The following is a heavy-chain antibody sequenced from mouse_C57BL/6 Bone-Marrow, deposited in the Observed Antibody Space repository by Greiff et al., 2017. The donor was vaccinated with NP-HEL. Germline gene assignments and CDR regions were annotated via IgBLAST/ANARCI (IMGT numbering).Heavy chain of an antibody. CDR2: INPSSGYT. V-gene: IGHV1-7*01. Sequence: QVQLQQSGAELAKPGASVKLSCKASGYTFTSYWMHWVKQRPGQGLEWIGYINPSSGYTKYNQKFKGKATLTADKSSSTAYMQLSSLTYEDSAVYYCARENYPGYFDYWGQGTTLTVSS. CDR1: GYTFTSYW. D-gene: IGHD1-1*01. CDR3: ARENYPGYFDY. J-gene: IGHJ2*01.